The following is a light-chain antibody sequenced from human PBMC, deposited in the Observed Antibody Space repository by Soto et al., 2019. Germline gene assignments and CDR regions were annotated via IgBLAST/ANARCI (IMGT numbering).Light chain of an antibody. Sequence: EIVMTQSPGTLSVSPGERATLSCRASQSVRSNLAWYQQKPGQAPRLLIYGASTRATGIPARFSGSGSGTERTLTISSLQSEDFAVYYCQQYNDWPGTFGQGTTLEVK. CDR3: QQYNDWPGT. CDR2: GAS. J-gene: IGKJ2*01. V-gene: IGKV3-15*01. CDR1: QSVRSN.